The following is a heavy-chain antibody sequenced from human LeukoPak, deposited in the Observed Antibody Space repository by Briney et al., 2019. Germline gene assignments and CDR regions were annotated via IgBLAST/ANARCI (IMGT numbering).Heavy chain of an antibody. CDR2: ISSSGSTI. J-gene: IGHJ4*02. CDR3: AKDGSGWFFDY. D-gene: IGHD6-19*01. Sequence: GGSLRLSCAASGFTFSDYYMSSIRQAPGKGLEWVSYISSSGSTIYYADSVKGRFTISRDNTKNSLYLQMNSLRAEDTAVYYCAKDGSGWFFDYWGQGILVTVSS. V-gene: IGHV3-11*04. CDR1: GFTFSDYY.